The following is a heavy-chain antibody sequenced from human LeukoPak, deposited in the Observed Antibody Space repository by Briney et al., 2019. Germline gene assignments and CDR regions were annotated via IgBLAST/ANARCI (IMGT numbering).Heavy chain of an antibody. V-gene: IGHV4-59*01. CDR3: ARSYRVYYFDY. D-gene: IGHD3-10*01. Sequence: SETLSLTCTVSGGSISSYYWSWIRQPPGKGLEWIGYIYYSGGTNYNPSLKSRVTISVDTSKNQFSLKLSSVTAADTAVYYCARSYRVYYFDYWGQGTLVTVSS. CDR2: IYYSGGT. CDR1: GGSISSYY. J-gene: IGHJ4*02.